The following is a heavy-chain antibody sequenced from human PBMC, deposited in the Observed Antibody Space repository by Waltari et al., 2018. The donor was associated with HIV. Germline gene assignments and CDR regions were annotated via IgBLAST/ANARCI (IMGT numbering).Heavy chain of an antibody. CDR1: GYTFTSYN. CDR2: MNPNTGDT. CDR3: ARVRRPSGSYYLSY. V-gene: IGHV1-8*01. J-gene: IGHJ4*01. D-gene: IGHD1-26*01. Sequence: QVQLVQSGAEVKKPGASVKVSCKDSGYTFTSYNIYWVRQAPGQGLEWMGWMNPNTGDTAYAQKFQGRVTMTRNTSMSTAYMELSSLRSEDTAVYYCARVRRPSGSYYLSYWGHGTLVTVSS.